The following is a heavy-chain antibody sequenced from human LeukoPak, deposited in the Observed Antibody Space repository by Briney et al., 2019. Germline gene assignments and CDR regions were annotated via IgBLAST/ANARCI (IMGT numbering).Heavy chain of an antibody. D-gene: IGHD6-13*01. V-gene: IGHV4-59*01. CDR3: ARVPRIAAAGYPAALFDY. J-gene: IGHJ4*02. Sequence: SETLSLTCTVSGGSISSYYWSWIRQPPGMGLEWIGYIYYSGSTNYNPSLKSRVTISVDTSKNQFSLKLSSVTAADTAVYYCARVPRIAAAGYPAALFDYWGQGTLVTVSS. CDR1: GGSISSYY. CDR2: IYYSGST.